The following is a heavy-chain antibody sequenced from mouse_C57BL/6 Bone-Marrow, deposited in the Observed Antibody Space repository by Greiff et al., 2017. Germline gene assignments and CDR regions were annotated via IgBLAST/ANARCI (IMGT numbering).Heavy chain of an antibody. CDR3: AREETGTFFDY. Sequence: VQLQQSGAELVRPGTSVKMSCKASGYTFTNYWIGWAKQRPGHGLEWIGDIYPGGGYTNYTEKFKGKATLTADKSSSTAYMQFSSLTAEDSAIYYCAREETGTFFDYWGQGTTLTVSS. J-gene: IGHJ2*01. CDR1: GYTFTNYW. V-gene: IGHV1-63*01. D-gene: IGHD4-1*01. CDR2: IYPGGGYT.